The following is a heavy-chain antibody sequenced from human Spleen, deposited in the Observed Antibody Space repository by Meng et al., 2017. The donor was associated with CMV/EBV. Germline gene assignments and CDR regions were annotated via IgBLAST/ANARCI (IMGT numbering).Heavy chain of an antibody. Sequence: SGPTLVKPTQTLTLTCTLSGLSLSTRGVGVSWIRQPPGKALEWPALIYWSDDRRYSSSLKSRLTIAKDASKDQVVLTMTNMDPEDTATYYCAHKDYSDRYFDSWGQGTLVTVSS. J-gene: IGHJ4*02. CDR2: IYWSDDR. CDR1: GLSLSTRGVG. CDR3: AHKDYSDRYFDS. V-gene: IGHV2-5*01. D-gene: IGHD4-17*01.